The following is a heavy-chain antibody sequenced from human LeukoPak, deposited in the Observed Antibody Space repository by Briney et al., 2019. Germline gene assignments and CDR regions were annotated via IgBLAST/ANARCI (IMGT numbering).Heavy chain of an antibody. D-gene: IGHD1-1*01. J-gene: IGHJ4*02. CDR3: ARRISGVQATRYFDY. Sequence: SETLSLTCTVSGDSISGYHWSWVRQSPVKGLEFIGYILYSGSTNYNPSLKSRVTISVDTSKNQFSLRLSSVTAADTAVYYCARRISGVQATRYFDYWGQGTLVTVSS. CDR2: ILYSGST. CDR1: GDSISGYH. V-gene: IGHV4-59*12.